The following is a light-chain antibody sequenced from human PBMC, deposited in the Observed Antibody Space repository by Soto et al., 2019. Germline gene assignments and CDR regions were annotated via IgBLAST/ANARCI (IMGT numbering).Light chain of an antibody. Sequence: SYELTQPPSMSVSPGQTARITCSGDPLTRQYVYWYQQKPGQAPLLVIYKDNERPSGIPERFSGSNSGNTATLTISRVEAGDEADYYCQVWHSGSDQYVFGAGTKLTVL. V-gene: IGLV3-21*02. J-gene: IGLJ1*01. CDR2: KDN. CDR1: PLTRQY. CDR3: QVWHSGSDQYV.